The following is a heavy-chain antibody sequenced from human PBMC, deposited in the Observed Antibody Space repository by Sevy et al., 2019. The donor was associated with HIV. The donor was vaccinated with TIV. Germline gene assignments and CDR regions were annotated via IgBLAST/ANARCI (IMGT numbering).Heavy chain of an antibody. CDR2: INPNSDGT. CDR1: GYTFTGYY. D-gene: IGHD3-16*02. CDR3: ARARAYDYVWGSYRYTTGLVDY. Sequence: ASVKVSCKASGYTFTGYYMHWVRQAPGLGLEWMGWINPNSDGTNYAQKFQGRVTMTRDTSISTAYMELSRLRSDDTAVYYCARARAYDYVWGSYRYTTGLVDYWGQGTLVTVSS. J-gene: IGHJ4*02. V-gene: IGHV1-2*02.